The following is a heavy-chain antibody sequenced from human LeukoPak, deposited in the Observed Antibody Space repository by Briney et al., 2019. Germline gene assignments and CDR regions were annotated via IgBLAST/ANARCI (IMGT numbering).Heavy chain of an antibody. CDR2: INPNSGGT. Sequence: ASVKVSCKASGYTFTGYYMHWVRQAPGQGLEWMGWINPNSGGTNYAQKFQGRVTMTRDTSISTAYMELSRLRSDDTAVYYCARLITMVRGVIDGMDAWGQGTTVTVSS. CDR3: ARLITMVRGVIDGMDA. V-gene: IGHV1-2*02. CDR1: GYTFTGYY. J-gene: IGHJ6*02. D-gene: IGHD3-10*01.